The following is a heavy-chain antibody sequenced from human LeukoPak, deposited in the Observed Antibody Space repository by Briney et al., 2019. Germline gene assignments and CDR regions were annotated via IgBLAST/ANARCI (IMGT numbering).Heavy chain of an antibody. CDR2: IIPIFGTA. Sequence: ASVKVSCKASGGTFSSYAISWVRQAPGQGLEWMGGIIPIFGTANYAQKFQGRVTMTEDTSTDTAYMELSSLRSEDTAVYYCATSSSGWSKKNYYFDYWGQGTLVTVSS. CDR1: GGTFSSYA. CDR3: ATSSSGWSKKNYYFDY. D-gene: IGHD6-19*01. V-gene: IGHV1-69*06. J-gene: IGHJ4*02.